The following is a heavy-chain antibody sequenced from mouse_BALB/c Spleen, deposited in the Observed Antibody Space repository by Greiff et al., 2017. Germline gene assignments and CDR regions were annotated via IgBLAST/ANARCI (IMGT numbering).Heavy chain of an antibody. D-gene: IGHD1-1*01. CDR2: ISYSGST. CDR3: AEFYYGSSYLAMDY. CDR1: GYSITSDYA. J-gene: IGHJ4*01. Sequence: EVKLQESGPGLVKPSQSLSLTCTVTGYSITSDYAWNWIRQFPGNKLEWMGYISYSGSTSYNPSLKSRISITRDTSKNQFFLQLNSVTTEDTATYYCAEFYYGSSYLAMDYWGQGTSVTVSS. V-gene: IGHV3-2*02.